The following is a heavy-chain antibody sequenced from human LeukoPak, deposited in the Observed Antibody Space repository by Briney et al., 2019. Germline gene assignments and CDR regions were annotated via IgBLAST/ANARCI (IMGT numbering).Heavy chain of an antibody. CDR1: GFTFNNYG. CDR2: IRYDGSNK. Sequence: GGSLRLSCAASGFTFNNYGMHWVRQAPGKGLEWVAFIRYDGSNKYYADSVKGRFTISRDNSRNTLYLQMNSLRAEDTVVYYCARGSLPTRNYLFLPDYWGQGTLVTVSS. D-gene: IGHD2/OR15-2a*01. J-gene: IGHJ4*02. V-gene: IGHV3-30*02. CDR3: ARGSLPTRNYLFLPDY.